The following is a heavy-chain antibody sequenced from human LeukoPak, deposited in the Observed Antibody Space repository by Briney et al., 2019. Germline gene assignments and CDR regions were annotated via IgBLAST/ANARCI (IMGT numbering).Heavy chain of an antibody. V-gene: IGHV4-4*07. CDR2: IYTSGGT. D-gene: IGHD6-13*01. J-gene: IGHJ5*02. CDR3: ARVQEYSSSWYLNWFDP. CDR1: GGSISSYY. Sequence: SETLSLTCTVSGGSISSYYWSWIRQPAGKGLEWIGRIYTSGGTNYNPSLKSRVTMSVDTSKNQFSLKLSSVTAADTAVYYCARVQEYSSSWYLNWFDPWGQGTLVTVSS.